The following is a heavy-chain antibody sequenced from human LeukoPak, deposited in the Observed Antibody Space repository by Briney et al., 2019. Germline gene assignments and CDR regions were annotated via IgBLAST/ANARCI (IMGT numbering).Heavy chain of an antibody. V-gene: IGHV1-2*02. D-gene: IGHD2-2*01. J-gene: IGHJ4*02. CDR2: INPNSGRT. CDR1: GYTFTGYY. Sequence: GASVKVSCKASGYTFTGYYMHWVRQAPGQGLEWMGWINPNSGRTNYAQKFQGRVTMTRDTSISTAYMELSRLRSDDTAVYYCARGRHPSIVVVPAATSYYFDYWGQGTLVTVSS. CDR3: ARGRHPSIVVVPAATSYYFDY.